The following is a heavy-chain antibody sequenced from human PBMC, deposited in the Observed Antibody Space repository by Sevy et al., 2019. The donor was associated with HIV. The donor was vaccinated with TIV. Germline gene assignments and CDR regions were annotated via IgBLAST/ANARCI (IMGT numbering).Heavy chain of an antibody. CDR2: ISYDGNNK. D-gene: IGHD3-16*01. Sequence: GGYLRLSCAASGFTFSSYAMHWVRQAPGKGLEWVAVISYDGNNKYHADSVKDRFTISRDNSKNTLYLQMNSLRAEDTAVYYCARDGSSGGLFLKDYYYFGMDVWGQGTTVTVSS. CDR3: ARDGSSGGLFLKDYYYFGMDV. CDR1: GFTFSSYA. V-gene: IGHV3-30*04. J-gene: IGHJ6*02.